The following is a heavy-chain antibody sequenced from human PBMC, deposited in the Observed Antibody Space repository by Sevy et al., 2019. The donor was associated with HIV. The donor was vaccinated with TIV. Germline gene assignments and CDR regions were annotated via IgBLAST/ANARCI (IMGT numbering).Heavy chain of an antibody. CDR1: GFTFNKYS. CDR3: AREGCTKPHDY. V-gene: IGHV3-23*01. J-gene: IGHJ4*02. Sequence: GGSLRLSCAASGFTFNKYSMSWVRQPPGKGLERVATLSFGCGEMNYADSVKGRFTISRDNSKNSFYLQMNNLRAEDTALYYCAREGCTKPHDYWRQGTLVTVSS. CDR2: LSFGCGEM. D-gene: IGHD2-8*01.